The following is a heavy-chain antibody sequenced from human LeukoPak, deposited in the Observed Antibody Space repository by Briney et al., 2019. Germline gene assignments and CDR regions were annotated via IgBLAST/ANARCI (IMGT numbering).Heavy chain of an antibody. J-gene: IGHJ6*03. CDR3: ARGSGIAVAGRYYYYYYYMDV. Sequence: SETLSLTCAVYGGSFSGYYWSWIRQPPGKGLEWIGYIYYSGSTNYNPSLKSRVTISVDTSKNQFSLKLSSVTAADTAVYYCARGSGIAVAGRYYYYYYYMDVWGKGTTVTVSS. CDR2: IYYSGST. D-gene: IGHD6-19*01. V-gene: IGHV4-59*01. CDR1: GGSFSGYY.